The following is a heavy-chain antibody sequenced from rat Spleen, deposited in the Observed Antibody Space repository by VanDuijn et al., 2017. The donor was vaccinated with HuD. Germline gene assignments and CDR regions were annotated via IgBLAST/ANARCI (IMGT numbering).Heavy chain of an antibody. J-gene: IGHJ2*01. CDR3: SRDDAVNYGGFGENWFAY. Sequence: EVQLVESGGVLVQPGRSLKLSCAASGFTFTNYGMHWIRQAPTKGLEWVASISPSGGSPFYRDSVKGQFTISRDNAKSTLYLQMDNLRSEDTATYYCSRDDAVNYGGFGENWFAYWGQGVMVTVSS. V-gene: IGHV5-19*01. CDR1: GFTFTNYG. D-gene: IGHD1-11*01. CDR2: ISPSGGSP.